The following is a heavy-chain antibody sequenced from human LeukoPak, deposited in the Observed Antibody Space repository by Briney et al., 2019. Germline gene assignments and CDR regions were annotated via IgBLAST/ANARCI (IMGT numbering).Heavy chain of an antibody. Sequence: GGSLRLSCAASGFTFSSYGMHWVRQAPGKGLEGVAVIWYDGSNKYYADSVKGRFTISRDNSKTTLYLQMNSLRAEDTAVYYCARGIYCSSTSCYPHPFDYWGQGTLVTVSS. J-gene: IGHJ4*02. CDR3: ARGIYCSSTSCYPHPFDY. CDR1: GFTFSSYG. CDR2: IWYDGSNK. V-gene: IGHV3-33*01. D-gene: IGHD2-2*01.